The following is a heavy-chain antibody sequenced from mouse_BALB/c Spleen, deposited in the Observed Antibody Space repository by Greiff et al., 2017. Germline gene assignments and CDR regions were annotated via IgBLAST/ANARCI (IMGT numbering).Heavy chain of an antibody. V-gene: IGHV1-4*02. Sequence: VQLQQSAAELARPGASVKMSCKASGYTFTSYTMHWVKQRPGQGLEWIGYINPSSGYTEYNQKFKDKTTLTADKSSSTAYMQLSSLTSEDSAVYYCARRDDGYSWYFDVWGAGTTVTVSS. CDR1: GYTFTSYT. CDR2: INPSSGYT. J-gene: IGHJ1*01. CDR3: ARRDDGYSWYFDV. D-gene: IGHD2-3*01.